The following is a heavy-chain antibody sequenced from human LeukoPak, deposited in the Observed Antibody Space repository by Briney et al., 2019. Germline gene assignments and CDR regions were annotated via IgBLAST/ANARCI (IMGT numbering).Heavy chain of an antibody. Sequence: GGSLRLSCAASGFTFSSYGMHWVRQAPGKGLEWVAVISYDGSNKYYADSVKGRFTISRDNSKNTLYLQMNSLRAEDTAVYYCAREDGYNYEGGSYWGRGTLVTVSS. CDR2: ISYDGSNK. V-gene: IGHV3-30*19. CDR3: AREDGYNYEGGSY. CDR1: GFTFSSYG. J-gene: IGHJ4*02. D-gene: IGHD5-24*01.